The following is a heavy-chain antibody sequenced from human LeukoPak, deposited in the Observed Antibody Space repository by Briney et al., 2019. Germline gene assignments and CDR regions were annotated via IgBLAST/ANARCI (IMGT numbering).Heavy chain of an antibody. Sequence: SETLSLTCTVSGGSINSTDSYWGWIRQPPGKGLEWIGRVYYTGRTYDKPSLKSQVTIPLETSNHQFSLKLTSGTAADAALYFCARLRRGDCGYRCGDKGGQGTRVPVLS. V-gene: IGHV4-39*01. J-gene: IGHJ4*02. CDR3: ARLRRGDCGYRCGDK. CDR1: GGSINSTDSY. CDR2: VYYTGRT. D-gene: IGHD2-21*01.